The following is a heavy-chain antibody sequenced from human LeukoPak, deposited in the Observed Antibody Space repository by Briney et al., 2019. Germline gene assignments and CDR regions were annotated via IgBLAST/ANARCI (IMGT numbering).Heavy chain of an antibody. V-gene: IGHV1-69*13. J-gene: IGHJ4*02. CDR3: ARYSGYDWGVPDY. Sequence: SVKVSCKASGGTFSSYAISWVRQAPGQGLEWMGGIIPIFGTANSEQKFEGSVTITADESTSTGYKDLSSLRSEDTAVYYCARYSGYDWGVPDYWGQGTLVTVSS. D-gene: IGHD5-12*01. CDR2: IIPIFGTA. CDR1: GGTFSSYA.